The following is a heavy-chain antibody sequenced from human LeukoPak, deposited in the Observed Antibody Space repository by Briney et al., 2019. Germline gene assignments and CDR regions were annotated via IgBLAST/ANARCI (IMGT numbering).Heavy chain of an antibody. J-gene: IGHJ4*02. Sequence: PSETLSLTCTVSGGSISSSTYLWGWIRQPPGEGLEWIGSIFYSGSTYYGPSLKSRVTVSVDTSNNQFSLRLSSVTAADTAVYFCARQGVIISYFDYWGQGALVTVSS. D-gene: IGHD3-10*01. V-gene: IGHV4-39*01. CDR1: GGSISSSTYL. CDR2: IFYSGST. CDR3: ARQGVIISYFDY.